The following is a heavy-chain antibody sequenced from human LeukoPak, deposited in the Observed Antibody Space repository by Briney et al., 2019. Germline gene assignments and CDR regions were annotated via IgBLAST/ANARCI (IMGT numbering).Heavy chain of an antibody. J-gene: IGHJ4*02. CDR1: GGSFSGYY. CDR3: ARESQRYGDYVGY. D-gene: IGHD4-17*01. V-gene: IGHV4-34*01. Sequence: KPSETLSLTCAVYGGSFSGYYWSWIRQPPGEGLEWIGEINHSGSTNYNPSLKSRVTISVDTSKNQFSLKLSSVTAADTAVYYCARESQRYGDYVGYWGQGTLVTVSS. CDR2: INHSGST.